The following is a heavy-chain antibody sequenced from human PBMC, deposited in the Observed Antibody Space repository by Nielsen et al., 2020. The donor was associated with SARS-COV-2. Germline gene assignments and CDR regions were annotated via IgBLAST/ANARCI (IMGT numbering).Heavy chain of an antibody. CDR2: IDWNGGGT. D-gene: IGHD3-10*01. CDR3: ARRWFGSGSDREAFDI. V-gene: IGHV3-20*04. CDR1: GFTFGDYD. Sequence: GESLKISCAASGFTFGDYDMNWVRQVPGKGLEWVSSIDWNGGGTDYAGSVKGRFTISRDNAKNSLYLQMDDLRPEDTAVYYCARRWFGSGSDREAFDIWGRGTLVTVSS. J-gene: IGHJ3*02.